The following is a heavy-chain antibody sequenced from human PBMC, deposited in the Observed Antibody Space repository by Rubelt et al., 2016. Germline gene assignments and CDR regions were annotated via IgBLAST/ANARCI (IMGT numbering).Heavy chain of an antibody. CDR3: AGAWDYDSRLPYDP. CDR2: VNCGNGKP. Sequence: QVQLVQSGTEMKMPGTSVKVSCKASGYTFTDFAMQWVRQAPGQRLEWMGWVNCGNGKPRYSQNFQGRGAITRDASAKTASMDLTDLRSEDTAMYYCAGAWDYDSRLPYDPWGQGTLVTVSS. D-gene: IGHD3-22*01. J-gene: IGHJ5*02. CDR1: GYTFTDFA. V-gene: IGHV1-3*01.